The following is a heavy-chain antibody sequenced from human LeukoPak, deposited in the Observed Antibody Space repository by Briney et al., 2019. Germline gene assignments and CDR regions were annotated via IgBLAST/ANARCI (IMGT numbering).Heavy chain of an antibody. CDR3: AKFHGDPVDY. D-gene: IGHD4-17*01. V-gene: IGHV3-23*01. J-gene: IGHJ4*02. CDR2: ISGSGGST. CDR1: GFTFSSYA. Sequence: GGSLRLSCAASGFTFSSYAMSWVRQAQGKGLEWVSAISGSGGSTYYADSVKGRFTISRDNSKNTLYLQMNSLSAEDTAVYYCAKFHGDPVDYWGQGTLVTVSS.